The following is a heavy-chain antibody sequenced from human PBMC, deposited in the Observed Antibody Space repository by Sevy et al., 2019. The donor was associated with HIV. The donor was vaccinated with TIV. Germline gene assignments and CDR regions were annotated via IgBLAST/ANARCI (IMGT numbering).Heavy chain of an antibody. V-gene: IGHV3-30-3*01. J-gene: IGHJ4*02. Sequence: GGSLRLSCAASGFTFSSYAMHWVRQAPGKGLEWVAVISYDGSNKYYADSVKGRFTISRDNSKNTLYLQMNSLRAEDTAVYYCAMDPTVTTVRYFDYWGQGTLVTVSS. D-gene: IGHD4-17*01. CDR2: ISYDGSNK. CDR3: AMDPTVTTVRYFDY. CDR1: GFTFSSYA.